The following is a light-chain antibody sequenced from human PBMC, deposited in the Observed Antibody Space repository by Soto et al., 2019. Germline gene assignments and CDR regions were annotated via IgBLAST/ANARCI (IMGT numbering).Light chain of an antibody. CDR3: QQYTQSLWT. Sequence: EIVLTQSPGTLSLSPGETATLSCRASHSVSSTFLTWYQQKPGQAPRLLIYGAFTRAAGVPDRFSGSGSGTDFTLTINGLEPEDFAVYYCQQYTQSLWTFGQGTKVDIK. V-gene: IGKV3-20*01. CDR1: HSVSSTF. J-gene: IGKJ1*01. CDR2: GAF.